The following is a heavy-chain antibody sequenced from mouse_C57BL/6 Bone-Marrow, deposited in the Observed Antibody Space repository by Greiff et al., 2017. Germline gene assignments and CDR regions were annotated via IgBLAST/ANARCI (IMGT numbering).Heavy chain of an antibody. D-gene: IGHD2-5*01. V-gene: IGHV1-55*01. Sequence: QQSGAELVKPGASVKMSCKASGYTFTSYWITWVKQRPGQGLEWIGDIYPGSGSTNYNEKFKSKATLTVDTSSSTAYMQLSSLTSEDSAVYYCARPYYSNYWYFDVWGTGTTVTVSS. J-gene: IGHJ1*03. CDR2: IYPGSGST. CDR1: GYTFTSYW. CDR3: ARPYYSNYWYFDV.